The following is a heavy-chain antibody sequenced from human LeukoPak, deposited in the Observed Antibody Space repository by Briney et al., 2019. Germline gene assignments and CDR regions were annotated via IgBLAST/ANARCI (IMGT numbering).Heavy chain of an antibody. D-gene: IGHD2-2*02. V-gene: IGHV4-31*03. CDR1: GGSISSGGYY. Sequence: PSETLSLTCTVSGGSISSGGYYWSWIRQHPGKGLEWIGYIYDSGSTYSNPSLKSRVTISEDTSKNQFSLNLSSVTARDTAVINCARYCSSTNCYKGGFDPWGQGTLVTVSS. CDR3: ARYCSSTNCYKGGFDP. J-gene: IGHJ5*02. CDR2: IYDSGST.